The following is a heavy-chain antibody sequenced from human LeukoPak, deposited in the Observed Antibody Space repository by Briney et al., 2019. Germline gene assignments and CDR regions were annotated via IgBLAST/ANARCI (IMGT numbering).Heavy chain of an antibody. CDR2: IYYSGST. CDR3: ARGLHTRSSGRRFDVFEI. D-gene: IGHD6-6*01. Sequence: SETLSLTCTVSGGSISSYYWSWIRQPPGKGLEWIGYIYYSGSTNYNPSLKSRVTISVDTSKNQFSLRLTSVTAADTAVYYCARGLHTRSSGRRFDVFEIWGQGTMVTVSS. J-gene: IGHJ3*02. CDR1: GGSISSYY. V-gene: IGHV4-59*01.